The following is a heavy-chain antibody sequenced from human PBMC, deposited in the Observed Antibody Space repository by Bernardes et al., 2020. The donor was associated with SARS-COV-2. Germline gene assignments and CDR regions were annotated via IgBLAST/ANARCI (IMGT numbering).Heavy chain of an antibody. D-gene: IGHD5-18*01. J-gene: IGHJ4*02. CDR2: ISYDGSNK. Sequence: GGSLRLSCAASGFTFSSYAMHWVRQPPGKGLEWVEVISYDGSNKYYADSVKGRFTISRDNTKNTLYLQVNSLRAGDTAVYYCARGGAYSYVGFDYWGQGTLVTVSS. CDR3: ARGGAYSYVGFDY. V-gene: IGHV3-30*07. CDR1: GFTFSSYA.